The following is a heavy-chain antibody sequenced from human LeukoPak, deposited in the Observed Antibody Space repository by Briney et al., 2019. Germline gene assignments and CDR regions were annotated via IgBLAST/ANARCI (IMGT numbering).Heavy chain of an antibody. CDR3: ARGGQHDYGETFFWKPMDV. Sequence: GGSLRLSCAASGFTFQNYAMFWVRQTPVKGLEWVAFISYDGKVDYYADSVRGRFTVSRDNPKNTLDLQMNSLRPENTAVYFCARGGQHDYGETFFWKPMDVWGQGTTVTVSS. CDR1: GFTFQNYA. D-gene: IGHD4-17*01. V-gene: IGHV3-30*04. CDR2: ISYDGKVD. J-gene: IGHJ6*02.